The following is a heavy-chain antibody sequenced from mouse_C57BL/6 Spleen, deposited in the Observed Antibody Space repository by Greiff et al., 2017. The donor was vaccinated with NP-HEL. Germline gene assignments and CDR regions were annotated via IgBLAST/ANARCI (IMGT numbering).Heavy chain of an antibody. V-gene: IGHV1-82*01. CDR3: ARGGSGPAWFAY. Sequence: VKLVESGPELVKPGASVKISCKASGYAFSSSWMNWVKQRPGKGLEWIGRIYPGDGDTNYNGKFKGKATLTADKSSSTAYMQLSSLTSEDSAVYFCARGGSGPAWFAYWGKGTLVTVSA. CDR2: IYPGDGDT. CDR1: GYAFSSSW. J-gene: IGHJ3*01. D-gene: IGHD3-2*02.